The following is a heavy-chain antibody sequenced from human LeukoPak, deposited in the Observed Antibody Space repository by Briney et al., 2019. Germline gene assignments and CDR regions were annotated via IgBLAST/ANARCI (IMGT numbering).Heavy chain of an antibody. CDR1: GGSISGYY. CDR2: IYYSGST. Sequence: NPSETLSVTCTVSGGSISGYYWSWIRQPPGKGLEWIGYIYYSGSTNYNPSLKSRVTISVDTSKNQFSLKLSSVTAADTAVYYCARDKSSSGWYHYWGQGTLVTVSS. V-gene: IGHV4-59*01. CDR3: ARDKSSSGWYHY. D-gene: IGHD6-19*01. J-gene: IGHJ4*02.